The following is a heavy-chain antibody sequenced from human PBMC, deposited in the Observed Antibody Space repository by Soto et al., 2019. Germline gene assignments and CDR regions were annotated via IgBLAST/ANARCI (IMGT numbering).Heavy chain of an antibody. CDR2: ISVHNGNT. D-gene: IGHD3-10*01. Sequence: QVQLVQSGTEVKKPGASVKVSCKASGYKFTTYGISWVRQAPGQGLEWMGWISVHNGNTNYAQKFQGRVTMTADTSTSTAYMELKSLTLDETAVYRCAGERGRKWFDPWGQGTLVSVAS. CDR1: GYKFTTYG. CDR3: AGERGRKWFDP. J-gene: IGHJ5*02. V-gene: IGHV1-18*01.